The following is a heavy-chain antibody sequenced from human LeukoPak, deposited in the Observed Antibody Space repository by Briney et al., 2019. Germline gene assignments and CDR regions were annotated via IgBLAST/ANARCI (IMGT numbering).Heavy chain of an antibody. Sequence: PGGSLRLSCAASGFIFSSYTMNWVRQAPGQGLELVSSISISSSYIYYADSVKGRFTISRDNAKNSLYLQMNSLRAEDTAVYYCARDREGNDFWSGYYIFDYWGQGTLVTVSS. CDR2: ISISSSYI. CDR1: GFIFSSYT. D-gene: IGHD3-3*01. CDR3: ARDREGNDFWSGYYIFDY. J-gene: IGHJ4*02. V-gene: IGHV3-21*01.